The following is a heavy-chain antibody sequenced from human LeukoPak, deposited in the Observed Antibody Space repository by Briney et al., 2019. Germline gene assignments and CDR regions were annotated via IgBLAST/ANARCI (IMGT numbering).Heavy chain of an antibody. CDR1: GFTFSTYD. V-gene: IGHV3-13*01. J-gene: IGHJ4*02. D-gene: IGHD4-17*01. CDR2: IGTTGDT. Sequence: GGSLRLSCAASGFTFSTYDMHWVRQVTGKGLEWVSSIGTTGDTHYAVPVKGRFTISRENAKNSLYLQMSSLSAGDTAVYYCARSFYGDYPYWCQGTLVTVSS. CDR3: ARSFYGDYPY.